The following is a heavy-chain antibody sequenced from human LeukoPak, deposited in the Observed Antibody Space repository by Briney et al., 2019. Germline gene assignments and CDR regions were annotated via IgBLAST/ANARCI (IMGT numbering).Heavy chain of an antibody. J-gene: IGHJ6*03. CDR3: ARTGWVYYYYYMDV. CDR1: GYTFTGYY. Sequence: ASVKVSCKASGYTFTGYYMHWVRQAPGQGLEWMGWINPNSGGTNYAQKFQGRVTMTRDTSISTAYMELSRLRPDDTAVYYCARTGWVYYYYYMDVWGKGTTVTVSS. CDR2: INPNSGGT. V-gene: IGHV1-2*02. D-gene: IGHD7-27*01.